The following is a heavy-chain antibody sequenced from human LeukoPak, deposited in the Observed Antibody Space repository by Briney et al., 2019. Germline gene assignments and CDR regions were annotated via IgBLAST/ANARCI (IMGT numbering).Heavy chain of an antibody. CDR3: ARDPEWELLGIEAFDI. CDR1: GGSISSYY. Sequence: SETLSLTCTVSGGSISSYYWSWIRQPPGKGLEWIGYIYYSGSTNYNPPLKSRVTISVDTSKNQFSLKLSSVTAADTAVYYCARDPEWELLGIEAFDIWGQGTMVTVSS. V-gene: IGHV4-59*12. J-gene: IGHJ3*02. D-gene: IGHD1-26*01. CDR2: IYYSGST.